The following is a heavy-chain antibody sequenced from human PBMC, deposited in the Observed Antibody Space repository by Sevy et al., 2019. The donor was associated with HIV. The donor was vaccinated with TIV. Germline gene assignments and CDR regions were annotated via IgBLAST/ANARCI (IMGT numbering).Heavy chain of an antibody. D-gene: IGHD6-19*01. CDR3: ARGGAVAGFDY. CDR2: IYYSGST. CDR1: GDSISSYY. V-gene: IGHV4-59*01. Sequence: SETLSLTCTVSGDSISSYYWSWIRQPPGKGLEWIGYIYYSGSTNYNPSLKSRVIISVDTSKNQFSLKLNSVTAADTAVCYCARGGAVAGFDYWGQGTLVTVSS. J-gene: IGHJ4*02.